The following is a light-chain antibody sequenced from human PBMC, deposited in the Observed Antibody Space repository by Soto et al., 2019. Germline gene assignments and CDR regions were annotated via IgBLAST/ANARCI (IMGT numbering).Light chain of an antibody. V-gene: IGKV3-20*01. CDR3: QQYGSSPHT. CDR2: GAS. J-gene: IGKJ1*01. Sequence: DIVLTQSPGTLSLSPGERATLSCRASQSVSSSYLAWYQQKPGQAPRLLIYGASSRATGIPDRFSGSGSGTDFTLTISRLEPEDFAVYYCQQYGSSPHTFGQGTKVDIK. CDR1: QSVSSSY.